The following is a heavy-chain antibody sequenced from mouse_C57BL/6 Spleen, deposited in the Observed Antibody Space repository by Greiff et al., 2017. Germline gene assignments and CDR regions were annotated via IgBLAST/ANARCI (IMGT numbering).Heavy chain of an antibody. CDR2: IYPGSGST. V-gene: IGHV1-55*01. Sequence: QVQLQQPGAELVKPGASVKMSCKASGYTFTSYWITWVKQRPGQGLEWIGDIYPGSGSTNYNAKFKSKATLTVDTSSSTAYMQLSSLTSEDSAVYYCARSYYGSSYGFDYWGQGTTLTVSS. J-gene: IGHJ2*01. CDR1: GYTFTSYW. CDR3: ARSYYGSSYGFDY. D-gene: IGHD1-1*01.